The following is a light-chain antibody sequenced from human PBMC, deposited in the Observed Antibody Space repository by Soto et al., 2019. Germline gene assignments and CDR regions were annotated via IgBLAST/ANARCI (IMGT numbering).Light chain of an antibody. CDR3: HQCGRSPDWDPWT. CDR2: GAS. CDR1: QSVSSSN. Sequence: EVVLTQSPGTLSLSPGERATLSCRASQSVSSSNLAWYQQKPGQAPRLLIYGASNRATGVPDRFSGSGSGTDFSLSISRLEPEDFVVYACHQCGRSPDWDPWTCGQGTKVEIK. V-gene: IGKV3-20*01. J-gene: IGKJ1*01.